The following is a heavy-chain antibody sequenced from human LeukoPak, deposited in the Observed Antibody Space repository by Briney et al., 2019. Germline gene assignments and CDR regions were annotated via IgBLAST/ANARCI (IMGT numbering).Heavy chain of an antibody. CDR1: GYTFTGYY. D-gene: IGHD1-1*01. V-gene: IGHV1-2*02. J-gene: IGHJ3*02. Sequence: ASVKVSCKASGYTFTGYYMHWVRQAPGQGLEWMGWINPNSGGTNYAQKFQGRVTMTRDTSISTAYMELSSLRSEDTAVYYCASKYNWNDYDAFDIWGQGTMVTVSS. CDR2: INPNSGGT. CDR3: ASKYNWNDYDAFDI.